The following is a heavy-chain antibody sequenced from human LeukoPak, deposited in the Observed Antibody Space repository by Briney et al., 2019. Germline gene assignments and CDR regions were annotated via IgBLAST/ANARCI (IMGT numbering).Heavy chain of an antibody. J-gene: IGHJ4*02. Sequence: GGSLRLSCAASGFALSSHWMTWVRQVPGRGPEWVANVNRDGGETYYLDSVRGRFTISKDNAKNSLYLQMNSLRAEDTAVYYCARAGGSTVSHSDYWGQGTLVTVSS. CDR2: VNRDGGET. CDR3: ARAGGSTVSHSDY. CDR1: GFALSSHW. V-gene: IGHV3-7*01. D-gene: IGHD4-17*01.